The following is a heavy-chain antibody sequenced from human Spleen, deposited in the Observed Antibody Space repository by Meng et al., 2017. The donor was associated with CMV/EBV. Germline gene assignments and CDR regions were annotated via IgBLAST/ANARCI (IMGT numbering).Heavy chain of an antibody. D-gene: IGHD2-2*01. CDR1: GGSISSYY. J-gene: IGHJ5*02. Sequence: SETLSLTCTVSGGSISSYYWSWIRQPPGKGLEWIGYIYYSGSTNYNPSLKSRVTISVDTSKNQFSLKLSSVTAADTAVYYCARASDIVVVPAAMGWFDPWGQGTLVTVSS. V-gene: IGHV4-59*12. CDR2: IYYSGST. CDR3: ARASDIVVVPAAMGWFDP.